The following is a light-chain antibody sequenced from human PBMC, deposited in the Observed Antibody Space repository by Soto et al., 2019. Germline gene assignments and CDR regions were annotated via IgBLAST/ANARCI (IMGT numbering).Light chain of an antibody. V-gene: IGKV1-5*03. Sequence: DIQMTQSPSTLSASVGDRVIITCRTSQSIKSRLAWYQQKPGKAPKLLIYMASSLQSGVPSRFSGSGSGTEFTLTISSLQPDDFATYFCQEYDGHCTFGQGTKLEMK. J-gene: IGKJ2*02. CDR3: QEYDGHCT. CDR1: QSIKSR. CDR2: MAS.